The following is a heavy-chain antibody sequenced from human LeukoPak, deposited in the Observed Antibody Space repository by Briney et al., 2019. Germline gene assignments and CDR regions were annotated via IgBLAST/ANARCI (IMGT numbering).Heavy chain of an antibody. J-gene: IGHJ3*02. D-gene: IGHD4-23*01. CDR3: ARVGMTTVVTRISDAFDI. Sequence: SETLSLICTVSGRSISSYYWSWIRQPPGKGLEWIGYSYYSGSTNYILSLKSRVTISVDTSKNQFSLKLSSVTAADTAVYYCARVGMTTVVTRISDAFDIWGQGTMVTVSS. CDR1: GRSISSYY. CDR2: SYYSGST. V-gene: IGHV4-59*08.